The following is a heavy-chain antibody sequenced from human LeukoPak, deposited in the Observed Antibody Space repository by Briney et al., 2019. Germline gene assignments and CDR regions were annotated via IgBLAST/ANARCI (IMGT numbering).Heavy chain of an antibody. Sequence: GGSLRLSCAASGFTFSSYGMSWVCQAPGRGLEWVSDISSGGGSTYYADSVKGRFTISRDNSKNTLYLQMNSLRAEDTAVYYCAKVSRSSGLDWGQGTRVTVSS. V-gene: IGHV3-23*01. CDR2: ISSGGGST. CDR1: GFTFSSYG. CDR3: AKVSRSSGLD. J-gene: IGHJ4*02. D-gene: IGHD6-19*01.